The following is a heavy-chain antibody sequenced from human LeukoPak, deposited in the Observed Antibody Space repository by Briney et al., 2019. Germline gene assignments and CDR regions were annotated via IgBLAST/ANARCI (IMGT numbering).Heavy chain of an antibody. CDR3: ARAVGLHYYDSSGYYYFDY. D-gene: IGHD3-22*01. CDR1: GGSISSYY. CDR2: IYYSGST. Sequence: SETLSLTCTVSGGSISSYYWSWIRQPPGKGLEWIGYIYYSGSTNYNPSLESRVTISVDTSKNQFSLKLSSVTAADTAVYYCARAVGLHYYDSSGYYYFDYWGQGTLVTVSS. J-gene: IGHJ4*02. V-gene: IGHV4-59*01.